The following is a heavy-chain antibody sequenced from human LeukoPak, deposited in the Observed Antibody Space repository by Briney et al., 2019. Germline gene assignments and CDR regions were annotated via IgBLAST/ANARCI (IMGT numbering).Heavy chain of an antibody. J-gene: IGHJ4*02. CDR3: TTYGSGRKFGY. D-gene: IGHD3-10*01. CDR2: IESKTDGGTT. CDR1: GFSFSDAW. V-gene: IGHV3-15*04. Sequence: GGSHRLSCAVSGFSFSDAWMSWVRQTPGKGLEWVGRIESKTDGGTTDYAALVKGRFTISRDDSTNTLYLQMNSLKSEDTAVYYCTTYGSGRKFGYWGQGVLVTVSS.